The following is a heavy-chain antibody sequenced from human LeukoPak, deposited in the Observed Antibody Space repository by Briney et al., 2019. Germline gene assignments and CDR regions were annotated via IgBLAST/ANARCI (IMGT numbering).Heavy chain of an antibody. Sequence: ASVKVSCKVSGYTLTELSMHWVRQAPGKGLEWMGGFDPEDGETIYAQKFQGRVTMTEDTSTDTAYMELSSLRSEDTAVYYCAKEDTGYSSSWLNYWGQGTLVTVSS. CDR3: AKEDTGYSSSWLNY. J-gene: IGHJ4*02. D-gene: IGHD6-13*01. CDR1: GYTLTELS. V-gene: IGHV1-24*01. CDR2: FDPEDGET.